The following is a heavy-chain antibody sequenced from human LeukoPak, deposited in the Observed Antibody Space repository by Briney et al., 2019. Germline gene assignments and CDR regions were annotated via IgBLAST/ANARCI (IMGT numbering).Heavy chain of an antibody. CDR3: TTGGSYFDY. Sequence: GGSLRLSCAASEFTFSNAWMSWVRQAPGKGLEWVGRIRSNTDGGTTDCAAPVKGRFIISRDDSKNTLYLLMNSLKPDDTAVYYCTTGGSYFDYWGQGTLVTVSS. D-gene: IGHD1-26*01. CDR1: EFTFSNAW. J-gene: IGHJ4*02. V-gene: IGHV3-15*01. CDR2: IRSNTDGGTT.